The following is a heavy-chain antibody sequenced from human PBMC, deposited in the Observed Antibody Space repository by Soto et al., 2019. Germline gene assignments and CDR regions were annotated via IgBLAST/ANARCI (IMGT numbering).Heavy chain of an antibody. Sequence: QVQLVQSGAEVKKPGASVKVSCKASGYTFTSYAMHWVRQAPGQRLEWMGWINAGNGKTKYSPKFQGRVTITRDTSASTAYMELSSLRSEDTAVYYCARGRHYYYDSSGYYDGAFDIWGQGTMVTVSS. CDR3: ARGRHYYYDSSGYYDGAFDI. CDR1: GYTFTSYA. D-gene: IGHD3-22*01. V-gene: IGHV1-3*01. J-gene: IGHJ3*02. CDR2: INAGNGKT.